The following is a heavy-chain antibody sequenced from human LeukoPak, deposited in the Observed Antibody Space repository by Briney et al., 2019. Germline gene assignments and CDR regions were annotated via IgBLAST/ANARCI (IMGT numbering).Heavy chain of an antibody. Sequence: ASVKVSCKASGYTFTSYGISWVRQAPGQGLEWIGWISAYNGNTNYAQKLQGRVTMTTDTSTSTAYMELRSLRSDDTAVYYCARAMVRGVILHYYGMDVWGQGTTVTVSS. V-gene: IGHV1-18*01. CDR2: ISAYNGNT. J-gene: IGHJ6*02. CDR3: ARAMVRGVILHYYGMDV. D-gene: IGHD3-10*01. CDR1: GYTFTSYG.